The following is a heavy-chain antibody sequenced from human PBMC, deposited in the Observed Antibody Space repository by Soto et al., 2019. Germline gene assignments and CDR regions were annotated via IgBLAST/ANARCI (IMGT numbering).Heavy chain of an antibody. Sequence: PSETLSLTCTVSGGSISSGDYYWSWIRQPPGKGLEWIGYIYYSGSTYYNPSLKSRVTISVDTSKNQFSLKLSSVTAADTAVYYCARENRGIVVYYYGMDVWGQGTTVTVSS. D-gene: IGHD3-10*01. V-gene: IGHV4-30-4*01. CDR2: IYYSGST. CDR3: ARENRGIVVYYYGMDV. J-gene: IGHJ6*02. CDR1: GGSISSGDYY.